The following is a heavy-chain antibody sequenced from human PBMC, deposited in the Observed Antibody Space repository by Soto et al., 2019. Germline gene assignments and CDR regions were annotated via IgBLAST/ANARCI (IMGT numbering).Heavy chain of an antibody. V-gene: IGHV4-4*02. Sequence: SETLSLTCAVSGGSINSRYWGSWVRQSPGKGLEWIGEIYHSGSTNYNPSLKSRVTISVDKSKNQFSLKLSSVTAADTAVYYCARVSGSYYYGMDVWGQGTTVTVSS. J-gene: IGHJ6*02. CDR1: GGSINSRYW. D-gene: IGHD3-10*01. CDR3: ARVSGSYYYGMDV. CDR2: IYHSGST.